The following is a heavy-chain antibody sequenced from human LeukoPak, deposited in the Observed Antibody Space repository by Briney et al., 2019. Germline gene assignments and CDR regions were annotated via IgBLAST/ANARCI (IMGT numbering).Heavy chain of an antibody. V-gene: IGHV4-59*08. CDR1: GGSINSYY. Sequence: SETLSLTCTVSGGSINSYYWSWIRQPPGKGLEWIGYIYYSGSTNYNPSLKSRVAISVDTSKNQFSLKLSSVTAADTAVYYCARQWELRGWFDPWGQGTLVTVSS. CDR2: IYYSGST. D-gene: IGHD1-26*01. CDR3: ARQWELRGWFDP. J-gene: IGHJ5*02.